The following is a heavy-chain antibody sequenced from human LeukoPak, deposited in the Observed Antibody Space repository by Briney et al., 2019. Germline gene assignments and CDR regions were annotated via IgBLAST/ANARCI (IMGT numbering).Heavy chain of an antibody. Sequence: SETLSLTCTLSGGSLSPYFWNWVRHPLWGGLGWVGYRYYSGSTNYNASVTSRVTISVDTSQNQFSLRLSSVTAADTAVYYCARRAAAVGTYSMDVWGKGTTVTVSS. V-gene: IGHV4-59*01. CDR2: RYYSGST. J-gene: IGHJ6*03. CDR3: ARRAAAVGTYSMDV. D-gene: IGHD6-13*01. CDR1: GGSLSPYF.